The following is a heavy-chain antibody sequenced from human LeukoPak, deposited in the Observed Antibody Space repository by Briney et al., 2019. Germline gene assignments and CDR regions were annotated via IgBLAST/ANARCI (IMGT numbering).Heavy chain of an antibody. V-gene: IGHV4-4*07. Sequence: SETLSLTCTVSNGSIIIYYWSWVRQPAGRGLEWIGRISASGSTNYNPSLKSQATMSLDTSKSQFSLKLSSVTAADTAVYYCAREITVTRPFDYWGPGTLVTASS. CDR3: AREITVTRPFDY. CDR2: ISASGST. J-gene: IGHJ4*02. D-gene: IGHD4-17*01. CDR1: NGSIIIYY.